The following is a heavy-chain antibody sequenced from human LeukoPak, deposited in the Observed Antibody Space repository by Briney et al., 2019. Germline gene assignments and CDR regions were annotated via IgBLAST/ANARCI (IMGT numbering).Heavy chain of an antibody. V-gene: IGHV3-72*01. CDR1: GFTFSDYF. CDR3: ARANREAGYSLDY. D-gene: IGHD3-22*01. J-gene: IGHJ4*02. CDR2: SRNKANSYST. Sequence: QSGGSLRLSCAASGFTFSDYFIDWVRQAPGKGLEWVGRSRNKANSYSTAYAASVKGRFIISRDDSKNSVYLQMNSLKTEDTAAYYCARANREAGYSLDYWGQGTLVTVSS.